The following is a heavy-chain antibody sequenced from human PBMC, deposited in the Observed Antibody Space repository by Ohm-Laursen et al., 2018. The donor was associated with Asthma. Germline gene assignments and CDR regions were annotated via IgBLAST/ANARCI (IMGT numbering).Heavy chain of an antibody. D-gene: IGHD3-3*01. CDR1: GFTFNNFA. CDR2: GGSYYDGGLK. CDR3: ARDVMEWYLPAFDF. Sequence: SLRLSCAATGFTFNNFAISWVRQAPGKGLEWVAVGGSYYDGGLKYYADSVNGRFTVSRDDSKNTLYLQMNSLRPDDTAVYYCARDVMEWYLPAFDFWGQGTLVTVSS. V-gene: IGHV3-30-3*01. J-gene: IGHJ4*02.